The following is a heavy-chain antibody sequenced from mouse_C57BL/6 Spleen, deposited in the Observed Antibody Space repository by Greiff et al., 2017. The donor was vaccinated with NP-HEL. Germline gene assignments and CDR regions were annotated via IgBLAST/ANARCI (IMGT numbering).Heavy chain of an antibody. V-gene: IGHV1-72*01. CDR3: ARGEITTVVARNWYFDV. CDR1: GYTFTSYW. J-gene: IGHJ1*03. CDR2: IDPNSGGT. D-gene: IGHD1-1*01. Sequence: VQLQQPGAELVKPGASVKLSCKASGYTFTSYWMHWVKQRPGRGLEWIGRIDPNSGGTKYNEKFKSKATLTVDKPSSTAYMQLSSLTSEDSAVYYCARGEITTVVARNWYFDVWGTGTTVTVSS.